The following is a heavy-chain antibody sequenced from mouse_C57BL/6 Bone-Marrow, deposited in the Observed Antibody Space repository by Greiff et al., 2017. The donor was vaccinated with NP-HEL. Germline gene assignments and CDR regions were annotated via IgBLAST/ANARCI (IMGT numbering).Heavy chain of an antibody. Sequence: QVQLQQSGPELVRPGASVKISCKAPGYTFTSHWMQWVRQRPGQGLEWIGEIFPGSGRTYYNEKFKGKATLTVDTSSSTAYMQLSSLTSEDSAVYFCAREELLLRGFAYWGQGTLVTVSA. J-gene: IGHJ3*01. CDR3: AREELLLRGFAY. V-gene: IGHV1-56*01. D-gene: IGHD1-1*01. CDR2: IFPGSGRT. CDR1: GYTFTSHW.